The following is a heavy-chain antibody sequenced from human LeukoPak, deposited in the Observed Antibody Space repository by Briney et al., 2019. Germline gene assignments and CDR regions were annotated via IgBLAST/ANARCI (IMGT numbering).Heavy chain of an antibody. D-gene: IGHD2-15*01. Sequence: ASVKVSCKASGYTFSGYYMHWVRQAPGQGLEWMGWINPNSGGTNFAQKFQGRVTMTRDTSISTAYMELSRLRLDDTAVYYCARSSWGFPFDYWGQGTLVTVSS. CDR2: INPNSGGT. J-gene: IGHJ4*02. CDR3: ARSSWGFPFDY. CDR1: GYTFSGYY. V-gene: IGHV1-2*02.